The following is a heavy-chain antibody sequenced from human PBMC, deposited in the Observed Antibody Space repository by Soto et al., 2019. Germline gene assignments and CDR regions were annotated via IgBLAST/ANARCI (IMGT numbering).Heavy chain of an antibody. CDR1: GGYSSSVSEC. CDR2: IFSSGTT. Sequence: PSETLRVTYTVAGGYSSSVSECWSWILQPPGKGLEWIGYIFSSGTTYYNPSLKSRLTMSLDASQNQFSLKLNSLTDADTAVYFCARVPSPFDYYYAMDVWGQGTTVTVSS. J-gene: IGHJ6*02. CDR3: ARVPSPFDYYYAMDV. V-gene: IGHV4-30-4*01. D-gene: IGHD3-16*01.